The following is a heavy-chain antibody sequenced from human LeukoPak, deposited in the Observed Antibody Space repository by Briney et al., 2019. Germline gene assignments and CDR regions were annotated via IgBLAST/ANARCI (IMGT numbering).Heavy chain of an antibody. D-gene: IGHD2-21*02. V-gene: IGHV4-34*01. Sequence: SESLSLTCAVYGGSFSDYYWSWIRQPPGKGLEWIGEIKHSGSTNYNPSSKSRVTISVDTSKNQISLNLSSVNAADTAVYYCARRTSPRLGAPCGGDCYPEHFDYWVQGTLVTVSS. CDR2: IKHSGST. CDR1: GGSFSDYY. J-gene: IGHJ4*02. CDR3: ARRTSPRLGAPCGGDCYPEHFDY.